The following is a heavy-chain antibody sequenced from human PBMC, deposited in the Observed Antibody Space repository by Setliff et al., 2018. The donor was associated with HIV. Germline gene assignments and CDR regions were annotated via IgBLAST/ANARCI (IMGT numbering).Heavy chain of an antibody. D-gene: IGHD5-18*01. CDR3: ARESYNYGYND. CDR1: GFTFRNAW. V-gene: IGHV3-48*01. Sequence: GGSLRLSCAASGFTFRNAWMSWVRQAPGKGLEWVSYINSGSSTIYYADSVKGRFTISRDNAKNSLYLQMNRLRADDTAIYYCARESYNYGYNDWGQGTLVTVSS. CDR2: INSGSSTI. J-gene: IGHJ4*02.